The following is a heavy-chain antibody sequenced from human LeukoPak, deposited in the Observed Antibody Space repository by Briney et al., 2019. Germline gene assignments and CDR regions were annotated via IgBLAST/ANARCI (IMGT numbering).Heavy chain of an antibody. CDR2: IYYSGST. J-gene: IGHJ4*02. V-gene: IGHV4-38-2*01. CDR3: ARVSSGWYFDY. Sequence: PSETLSLSCAVSGYSINSGYCWGWIRQPPGKGLEWFGSIYYSGSTYYNPSLKSRVTISVDTSKNQFSLKLSSVTAADTAVYYCARVSSGWYFDYWGQGTLVTVSS. D-gene: IGHD6-19*01. CDR1: GYSINSGYC.